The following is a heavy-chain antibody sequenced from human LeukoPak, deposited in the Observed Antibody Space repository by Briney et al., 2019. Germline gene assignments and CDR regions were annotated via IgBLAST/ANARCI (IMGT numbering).Heavy chain of an antibody. D-gene: IGHD6-13*01. CDR3: ARQRVAAAGPNWFDP. Sequence: ASVKVSCKASGYTFTGSYMHWVRQAPGQGLEWMGWINPNTGGTNYAQQFQGRVTMTRDTSISTAYMELSRLKSDDTVVYYCARQRVAAAGPNWFDPWGQGTLVTVSS. CDR2: INPNTGGT. J-gene: IGHJ5*02. V-gene: IGHV1-2*02. CDR1: GYTFTGSY.